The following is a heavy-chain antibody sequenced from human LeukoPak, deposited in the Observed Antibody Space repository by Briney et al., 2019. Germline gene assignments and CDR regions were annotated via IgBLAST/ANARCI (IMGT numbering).Heavy chain of an antibody. V-gene: IGHV1-18*01. Sequence: ASVKVSCKASGYTFTSYGISWVRQAPGQGLEWMGWISAYNGNTNYAQKLQGRVTMTTDTSTSTAYMELRSLRSDDTAVYYCARDAYYYDSSGYYSIFDYWGQGTLVTVSS. CDR2: ISAYNGNT. CDR1: GYTFTSYG. J-gene: IGHJ4*02. D-gene: IGHD3-22*01. CDR3: ARDAYYYDSSGYYSIFDY.